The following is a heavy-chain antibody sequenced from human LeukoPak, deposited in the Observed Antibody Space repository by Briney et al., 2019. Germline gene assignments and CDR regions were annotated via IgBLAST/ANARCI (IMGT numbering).Heavy chain of an antibody. CDR1: GFTFSSYA. Sequence: GGSLRLSCAASGFTFSSYAMSWVRQAPGKGLEWVSAISGSGGSTYYADSVKGRFTISRDNSKNTLYLQMNSLRAEDTAVYYCARAGVATITLGYWGQGTLVTVSS. D-gene: IGHD5-12*01. J-gene: IGHJ4*02. V-gene: IGHV3-23*01. CDR2: ISGSGGST. CDR3: ARAGVATITLGY.